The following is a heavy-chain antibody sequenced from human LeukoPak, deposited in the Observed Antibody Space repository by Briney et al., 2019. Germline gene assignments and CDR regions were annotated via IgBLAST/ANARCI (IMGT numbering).Heavy chain of an antibody. J-gene: IGHJ4*02. V-gene: IGHV4-59*01. D-gene: IGHD6-19*01. CDR1: GGSISSYY. CDR2: IYYSGST. CDR3: ARWYSSGWYGEVLDY. Sequence: SETLSLTCTVSGGSISSYYWSWIRQPPGKGLEWIGYIYYSGSTNYNPSLKSRVTISVDTSKNQFSLKLSSVTAADTAVYYCARWYSSGWYGEVLDYWGQGTLVTVSS.